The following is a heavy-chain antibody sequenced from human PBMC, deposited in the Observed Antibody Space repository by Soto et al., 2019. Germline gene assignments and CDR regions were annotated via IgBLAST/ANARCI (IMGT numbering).Heavy chain of an antibody. Sequence: GGSLRLSCAASGFPFSSYAMSWVRQAPGKVLEWVSVIIGSDDSTYYAASVRGRFTISRDDSRTSVYLQMNSLKTDDTAVYYCTRTYCTRRTCDAGDFESWGQGTLVTVSS. J-gene: IGHJ4*02. CDR2: IIGSDDST. CDR3: TRTYCTRRTCDAGDFES. D-gene: IGHD2-8*01. V-gene: IGHV3-23*01. CDR1: GFPFSSYA.